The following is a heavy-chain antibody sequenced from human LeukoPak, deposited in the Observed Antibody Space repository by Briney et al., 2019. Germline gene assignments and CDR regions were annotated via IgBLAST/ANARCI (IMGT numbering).Heavy chain of an antibody. CDR2: MNPNSGNT. V-gene: IGHV1-8*03. CDR3: ASDRGLNWFDP. Sequence: ASVKVSCKTSGYTFTSYDINWVRQATGQGLEWMGWMNPNSGNTGYAQKFQGRVTITRNTSISTAYMELSSLRSEDTAVYYRASDRGLNWFDPWGQGTLVTVSS. CDR1: GYTFTSYD. D-gene: IGHD1-14*01. J-gene: IGHJ5*02.